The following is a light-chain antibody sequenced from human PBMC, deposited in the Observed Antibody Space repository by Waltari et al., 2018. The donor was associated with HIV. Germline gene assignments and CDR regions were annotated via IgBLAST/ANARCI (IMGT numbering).Light chain of an antibody. CDR2: EGS. V-gene: IGLV2-23*03. J-gene: IGLJ2*01. CDR3: CSYAGSSAFNVI. CDR1: SSDVGTYNL. Sequence: QSALTQPASVSGSPGQSFTIPCPRPSSDVGTYNLVSWYQQDPGKAPKLMIYEGSKRPSGVSNRFSGSKSGNTASLTISGLQAEDEADYYCCSYAGSSAFNVIFGGGTKLTVL.